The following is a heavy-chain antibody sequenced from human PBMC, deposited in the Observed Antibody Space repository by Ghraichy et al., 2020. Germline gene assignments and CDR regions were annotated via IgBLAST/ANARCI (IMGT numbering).Heavy chain of an antibody. CDR3: ATSRGMILVVTHDY. J-gene: IGHJ4*02. V-gene: IGHV4-39*01. CDR1: GGSISNSNYY. Sequence: SETLSLTCTVSGGSISNSNYYWGWIRQPPGKGLEWIGSIYYSGSTYYNPSLKSRVTISVDTSKNQFSLKLSSVTAADTAVYYCATSRGMILVVTHDYWGQGTLVTVSS. CDR2: IYYSGST. D-gene: IGHD3-22*01.